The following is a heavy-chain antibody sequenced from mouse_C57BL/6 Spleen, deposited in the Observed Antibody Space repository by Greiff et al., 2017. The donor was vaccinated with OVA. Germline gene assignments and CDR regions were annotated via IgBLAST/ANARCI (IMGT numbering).Heavy chain of an antibody. Sequence: QVQLQQSGAELVRPGTSVKVSCKASGYAFTNYLIEWVKQRPGQGLEWIGVINPGSGGTNYTEKFKGKATLTADKSSSTAYMQLSSLTSEDSAVYFCARPFYDYEFAYWGQGTLVTVSA. CDR3: ARPFYDYEFAY. J-gene: IGHJ3*01. CDR2: INPGSGGT. V-gene: IGHV1-54*01. CDR1: GYAFTNYL. D-gene: IGHD2-4*01.